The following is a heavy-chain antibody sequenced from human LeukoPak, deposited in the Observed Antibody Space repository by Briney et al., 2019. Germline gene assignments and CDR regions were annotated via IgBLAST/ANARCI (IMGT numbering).Heavy chain of an antibody. CDR1: GYTFTDYY. V-gene: IGHV1-2*02. J-gene: IGHJ4*02. CDR3: TRALGSDY. CDR2: IDPNSGGT. Sequence: ASVKVSCKASGYTFTDYYINWGRQAPGQGLEWMGWIDPNSGGTNYAQKFQGRVTMTRDASISTAYMELSSLRSGDTAMYYCTRALGSDYWGQGTLVTVSS. D-gene: IGHD1-26*01.